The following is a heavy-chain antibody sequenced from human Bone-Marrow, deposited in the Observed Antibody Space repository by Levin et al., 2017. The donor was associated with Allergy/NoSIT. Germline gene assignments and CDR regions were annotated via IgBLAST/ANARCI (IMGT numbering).Heavy chain of an antibody. CDR2: IYYSGST. J-gene: IGHJ3*02. CDR3: ARDLGYSYGYDDAFDI. Sequence: MSSETLSLTCTVSGGSISSYYWSWIRQPPGKGLEWIGYIYYSGSTNYNPSLKSRVTISVDTSKNQFSLKLSSVTAADTAVYYCARDLGYSYGYDDAFDIWGQGTMVTVSS. CDR1: GGSISSYY. D-gene: IGHD5-18*01. V-gene: IGHV4-59*01.